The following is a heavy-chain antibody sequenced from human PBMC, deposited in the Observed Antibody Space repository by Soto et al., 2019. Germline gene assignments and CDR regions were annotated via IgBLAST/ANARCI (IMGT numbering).Heavy chain of an antibody. CDR1: GYNFTSYG. CDR2: ISTYNGNT. D-gene: IGHD5-18*01. Sequence: QVQLVQSGAEVKKPGASVKVSCKASGYNFTSYGISWVRQAPGQGLEWRGWISTYNGNTNSAQKLKGRVTMTTDTSTSIAYMELRSLRSDDTAVYYCASDYSYGMFGYWGQGTLVTVSS. CDR3: ASDYSYGMFGY. J-gene: IGHJ4*02. V-gene: IGHV1-18*01.